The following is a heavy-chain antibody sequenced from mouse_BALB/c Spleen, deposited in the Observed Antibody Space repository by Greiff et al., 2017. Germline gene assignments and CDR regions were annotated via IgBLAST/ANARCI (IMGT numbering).Heavy chain of an antibody. D-gene: IGHD4-1*01. Sequence: QVQLKQPGAELVKPGASVKLSCKASGYTFTSYWMHWVKQRPGQGLEWIGEINPSNGRTNYNEKFKSKATLTVDKSSSTAYMQLSSLTSEDSAVYYCARWEFAYWGQGTLVTVSA. J-gene: IGHJ3*01. CDR3: ARWEFAY. CDR1: GYTFTSYW. V-gene: IGHV1S81*02. CDR2: INPSNGRT.